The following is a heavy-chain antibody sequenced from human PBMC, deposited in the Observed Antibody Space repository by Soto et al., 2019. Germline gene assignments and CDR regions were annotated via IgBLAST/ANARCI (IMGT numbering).Heavy chain of an antibody. CDR1: GGSISSSSYY. CDR2: IYYSGST. D-gene: IGHD3-16*01. V-gene: IGHV4-39*01. J-gene: IGHJ6*03. Sequence: SETLSLTCTVSGGSISSSSYYWGWIRQPPGKGLEWIGSIYYSGSTYYNPSLKSRVTISVDTSKNQFSLKLSSVTAADTAVYYCARSVTWARPDYYYYMDVWGKGTTVTVSS. CDR3: ARSVTWARPDYYYYMDV.